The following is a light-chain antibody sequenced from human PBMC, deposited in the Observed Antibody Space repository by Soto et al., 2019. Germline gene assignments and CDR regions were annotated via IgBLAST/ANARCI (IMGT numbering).Light chain of an antibody. V-gene: IGKV3-20*01. Sequence: EIVLTQSPGTLSLSPGERATLSCRAIQSVSSSYFGLYQQKPGQAPRLLMYGASSRATGIPERFSGSASGTEFPLTIRRLQPDAFATSYCQQYNSYSPWTFGQATKVDI. CDR1: QSVSSSY. CDR3: QQYNSYSPWT. J-gene: IGKJ1*01. CDR2: GAS.